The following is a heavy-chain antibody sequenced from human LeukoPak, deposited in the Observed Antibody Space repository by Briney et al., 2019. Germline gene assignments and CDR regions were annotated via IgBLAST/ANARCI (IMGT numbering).Heavy chain of an antibody. CDR2: IKQDGSEK. D-gene: IGHD6-13*01. J-gene: IGHJ5*02. Sequence: GGSLRLSCAASGFTFSSYWMNWVRQAPGKGLEWVANIKQDGSEKYYVDPVKGRFTISRDNAKNSLYLQMNSLRADDTALYYCARARDSSSWFSSGSWGQGTLVTVSS. V-gene: IGHV3-7*04. CDR1: GFTFSSYW. CDR3: ARARDSSSWFSSGS.